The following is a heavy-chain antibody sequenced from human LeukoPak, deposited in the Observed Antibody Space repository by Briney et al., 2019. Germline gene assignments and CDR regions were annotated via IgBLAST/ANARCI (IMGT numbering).Heavy chain of an antibody. CDR3: AKDQGRGYTYGLYCFDY. D-gene: IGHD5-18*01. CDR2: INPNTGDT. Sequence: GASVKVSCKASGYTFTGYYMHWVRQAPGQGLEWMGWINPNTGDTNYAQKFQGRVTMTRDTSSSTAYMELSRLRSDDTAMYYCAKDQGRGYTYGLYCFDYWGQGTLVTVSS. CDR1: GYTFTGYY. V-gene: IGHV1-2*02. J-gene: IGHJ4*02.